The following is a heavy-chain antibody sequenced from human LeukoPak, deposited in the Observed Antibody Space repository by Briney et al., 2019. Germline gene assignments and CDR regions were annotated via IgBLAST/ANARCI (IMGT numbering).Heavy chain of an antibody. CDR1: GGSMSSYF. J-gene: IGHJ5*02. CDR3: ARQPTTNKGRNWFDP. CDR2: IYHGGST. D-gene: IGHD3-10*01. Sequence: PSETLSLTCTVSGGSMSSYFWSWIRQPPGKGLEWIGYIYHGGSTNYNPSLKSRVTISVDTSKNQFSLKVRSVTAADTAVYYCARQPTTNKGRNWFDPWGQGTLVTVSS. V-gene: IGHV4-59*01.